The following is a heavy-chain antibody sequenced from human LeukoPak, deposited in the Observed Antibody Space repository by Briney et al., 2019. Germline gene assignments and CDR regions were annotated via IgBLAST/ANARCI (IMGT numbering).Heavy chain of an antibody. J-gene: IGHJ4*02. Sequence: SETLSLTCVVYGGSFSGYYWSWIRQPPGKGLEWIGEINHSGSTNYNPSLKSRVTISEDTSKNQFSLKLNSVTAADTAVYYCVTGQWLVPVSYWGQGTVVTVSS. CDR3: VTGQWLVPVSY. CDR2: INHSGST. D-gene: IGHD6-19*01. V-gene: IGHV4-34*01. CDR1: GGSFSGYY.